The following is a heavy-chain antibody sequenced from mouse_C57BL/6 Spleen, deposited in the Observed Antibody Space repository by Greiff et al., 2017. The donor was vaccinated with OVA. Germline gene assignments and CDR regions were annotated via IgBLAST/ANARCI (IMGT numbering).Heavy chain of an antibody. D-gene: IGHD2-3*01. V-gene: IGHV1-22*01. CDR3: ARESVYDGYYFAY. J-gene: IGHJ3*01. CDR1: GYTFTDYN. Sequence: EVKLQESGPELVKPGASVKMSCKASGYTFTDYNMHWVKQSHGKSLEWIGYINPNNGGTSYNQKFKGKATLTVNKSSSTAYMELRSLTSEDSAVYYCARESVYDGYYFAYWGQGTLVTVSA. CDR2: INPNNGGT.